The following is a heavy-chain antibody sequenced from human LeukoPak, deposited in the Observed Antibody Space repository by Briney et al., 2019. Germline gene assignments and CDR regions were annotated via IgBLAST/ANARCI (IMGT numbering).Heavy chain of an antibody. D-gene: IGHD2-15*01. CDR2: IYYSGST. V-gene: IGHV4-59*01. J-gene: IGHJ5*02. CDR3: ARAEGDYGYCSGGSRYGAARGYNWFDP. CDR1: GGSISSYY. Sequence: SETLSLTCTVSGGSISSYYWSWIRQPPGKGLEWIGYIYYSGSTNYNPSLKSRVTISVDTSKNQFSLKLSSVTAADTAVYYCARAEGDYGYCSGGSRYGAARGYNWFDPWGQGTLVTVSS.